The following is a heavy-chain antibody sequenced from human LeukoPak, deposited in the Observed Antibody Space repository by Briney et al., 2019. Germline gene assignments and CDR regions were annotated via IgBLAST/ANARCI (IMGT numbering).Heavy chain of an antibody. CDR2: IYSSGTT. CDR3: ASGSCGGDCARDNDAFDI. CDR1: GLTLIRNY. Sequence: GVSLRLSCAASGLTLIRNYMTWVRRAPGKGLEWGSAIYSSGTTYFAHYVKGRIAISKNSAKITLYIQTNSRRADNKAVYYCASGSCGGDCARDNDAFDIWGQGTPVTVSS. D-gene: IGHD2-21*02. V-gene: IGHV3-66*01. J-gene: IGHJ3*02.